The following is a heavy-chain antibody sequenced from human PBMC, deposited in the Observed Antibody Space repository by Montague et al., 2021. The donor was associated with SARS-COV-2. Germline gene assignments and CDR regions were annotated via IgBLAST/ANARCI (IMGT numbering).Heavy chain of an antibody. V-gene: IGHV4-59*12. CDR2: IYNSGTT. D-gene: IGHD2-2*01. CDR3: ARALQRVVPGVLGVGPYYYYYYLDV. J-gene: IGHJ6*03. CDR1: NVSINNYS. Sequence: SETLSLTCTVSNVSINNYSRGWIRQAPGQGLEWVGHIYNSGTTDYNPSLRSRVTISMDTSRNQFSLKLSPVTAADTAVYDCARALQRVVPGVLGVGPYYYYYYLDVWGKGTTVTVSS.